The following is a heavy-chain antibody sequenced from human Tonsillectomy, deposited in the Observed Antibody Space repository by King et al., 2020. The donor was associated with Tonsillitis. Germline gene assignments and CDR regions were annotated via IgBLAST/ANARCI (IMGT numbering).Heavy chain of an antibody. V-gene: IGHV3-21*01. CDR1: GFTFSSYS. J-gene: IGHJ4*02. CDR3: WRVDGITIWS. CDR2: ISSSSSYI. Sequence: VQLVESGGGLVKPGGSLRLSCAASGFTFSSYSMNWVRQAPGKGLEWVSSISSSSSYIYYADSVKGRFTISRNNAKNSLYLQLNSLRAEDTAVYYCWRVDGITIWSWGQGNLVTVSS. D-gene: IGHD3-10*01.